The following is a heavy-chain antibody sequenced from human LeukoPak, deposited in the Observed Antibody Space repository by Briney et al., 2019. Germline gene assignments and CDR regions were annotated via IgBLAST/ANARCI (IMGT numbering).Heavy chain of an antibody. CDR3: AMGMITFGGVIVIPEVY. D-gene: IGHD3-16*02. CDR2: NYTSGST. J-gene: IGHJ4*02. CDR1: GGSISSGSYH. Sequence: SQTLSLTCTVSGGSISSGSYHWSWIPQPAGKVLEWFGRNYTSGSTNYNPSLKSRVTISVDTSKVQFSLKLSSVTAADTAVYYCAMGMITFGGVIVIPEVYWGQGTLVTVSS. V-gene: IGHV4-61*02.